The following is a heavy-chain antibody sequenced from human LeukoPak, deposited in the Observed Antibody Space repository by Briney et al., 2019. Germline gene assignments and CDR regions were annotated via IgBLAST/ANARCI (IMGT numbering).Heavy chain of an antibody. J-gene: IGHJ4*02. CDR3: AKDATYYYGSGSYYNRQY. D-gene: IGHD3-10*01. CDR1: GFTFSSYA. V-gene: IGHV3-23*01. CDR2: ISGSGGST. Sequence: GGSLRLSCAASGFTFSSYAMGWVRQAPGKGLEWVSAISGSGGSTYYADSVKGRFTISRDNSKNTLYLQMNSLRAEDTAVYYCAKDATYYYGSGSYYNRQYWGQGTLVTVSS.